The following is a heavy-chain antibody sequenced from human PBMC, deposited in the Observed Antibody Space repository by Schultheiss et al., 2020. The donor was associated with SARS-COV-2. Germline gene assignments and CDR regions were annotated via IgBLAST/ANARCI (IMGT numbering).Heavy chain of an antibody. CDR1: GGSISSGGYY. D-gene: IGHD1-26*01. V-gene: IGHV4-31*11. J-gene: IGHJ4*02. CDR3: ARGRSSDY. CDR2: IFYSGST. Sequence: SETLSLTCAVSGGSISSGGYYWSWIRQHPGKGLEWIGYIFYSGSTYYNPSLKSRVTISVDTSKNQFSLKLSSVTAADTAVYYCARGRSSDYWGQGTLVTVSS.